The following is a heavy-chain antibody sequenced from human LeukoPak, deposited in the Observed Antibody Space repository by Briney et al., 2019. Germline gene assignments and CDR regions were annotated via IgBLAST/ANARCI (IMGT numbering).Heavy chain of an antibody. Sequence: GGSLRLSCAASGFTFSSHAMSWVRQAPGKGLEWVSAISGSGGSTYYADSVKGRFTISRDNSKNTLCLQMNSLRAEDTAVYYCAKDLHYYDSSGYLVRWGQGTLVTVSS. V-gene: IGHV3-23*01. CDR1: GFTFSSHA. CDR3: AKDLHYYDSSGYLVR. D-gene: IGHD3-22*01. J-gene: IGHJ4*02. CDR2: ISGSGGST.